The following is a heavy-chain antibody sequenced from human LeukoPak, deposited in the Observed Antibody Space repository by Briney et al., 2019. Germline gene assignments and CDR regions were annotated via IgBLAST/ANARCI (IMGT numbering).Heavy chain of an antibody. CDR3: AGIVAALGGADYFDY. Sequence: PSETLSLTCTVSGGSMSSYYWSWIRQPPGKGLEWIGYVYFSGSTNYNPSLRSRVTISVDTSKNHFSLKLTSGTAADTAVYYCAGIVAALGGADYFDYWGQGALVTVSS. D-gene: IGHD2-15*01. J-gene: IGHJ4*02. V-gene: IGHV4-59*01. CDR2: VYFSGST. CDR1: GGSMSSYY.